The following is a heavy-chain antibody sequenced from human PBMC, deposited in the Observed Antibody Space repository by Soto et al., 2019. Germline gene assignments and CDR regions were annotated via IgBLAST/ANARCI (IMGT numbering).Heavy chain of an antibody. J-gene: IGHJ4*02. CDR3: ARGRRDSVWYYDY. CDR2: ISSSGSTI. Sequence: QVQLVASGGDLVKPGGSLRLSYAASGFTFSDYYMSWIRQAPGKGLKWVSYISSSGSTIYYADSVKGRFTISRDNAKNSLYLQMNSLRAEDTAVYYCARGRRDSVWYYDYWGQGTLVTVSS. D-gene: IGHD6-19*01. V-gene: IGHV3-11*01. CDR1: GFTFSDYY.